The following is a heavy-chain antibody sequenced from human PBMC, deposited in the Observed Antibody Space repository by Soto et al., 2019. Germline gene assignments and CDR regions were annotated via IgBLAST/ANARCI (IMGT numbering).Heavy chain of an antibody. Sequence: QVQLQQWGAGLLKPSETLSLTCAVYGGSFSGYYWSWIRQPPGKGLEWIGEINHSGSTNYNPSLKSGVTILVETSKNQFSLKLSSVTAGDKAVYYCAKARYDFWSGYWRENWFDPWGQGTLVTVSS. D-gene: IGHD3-3*01. CDR1: GGSFSGYY. CDR2: INHSGST. CDR3: AKARYDFWSGYWRENWFDP. J-gene: IGHJ5*02. V-gene: IGHV4-34*01.